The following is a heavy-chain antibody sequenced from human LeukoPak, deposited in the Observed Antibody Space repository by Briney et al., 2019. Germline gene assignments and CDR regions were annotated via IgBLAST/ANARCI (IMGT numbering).Heavy chain of an antibody. V-gene: IGHV3-23*01. Sequence: PGGSLRLSCAASGFTFSSYAMSWVRQAPGKGLEWVSAISGSGGSTYYADSVKGRFTISRDNSKNTLYLQMNSLRAEDTAVYYCAKLDSGYLTASNFDYWGQGTLVTVSS. CDR3: AKLDSGYLTASNFDY. J-gene: IGHJ4*02. CDR1: GFTFSSYA. D-gene: IGHD5-12*01. CDR2: ISGSGGST.